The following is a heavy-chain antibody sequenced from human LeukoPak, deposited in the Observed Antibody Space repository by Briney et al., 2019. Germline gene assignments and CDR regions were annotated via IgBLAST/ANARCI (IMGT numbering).Heavy chain of an antibody. CDR3: ARGRYYYDSSGYYRTDNWFDP. V-gene: IGHV4-59*10. D-gene: IGHD3-22*01. CDR1: GGSFSSYY. J-gene: IGHJ5*02. CDR2: IYTSGST. Sequence: PSETLSLTCAVYGGSFSSYYWSWIRQPAGKGLEWIGRIYTSGSTNYNPSLKSRVTMSVDTSKNQFSLKLSSVTAADTAVYYCARGRYYYDSSGYYRTDNWFDPWGQGTLVTVSS.